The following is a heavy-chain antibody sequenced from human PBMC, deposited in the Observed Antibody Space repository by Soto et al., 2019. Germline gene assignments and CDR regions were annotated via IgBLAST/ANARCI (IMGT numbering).Heavy chain of an antibody. V-gene: IGHV1-69*06. CDR2: IIPIFGTA. CDR1: GGTFSSYA. CDR3: ARDMYDFWSGYWGWGMDV. J-gene: IGHJ6*02. Sequence: SVKVSCKASGGTFSSYAISWVRQAPGQGLEWMGGIIPIFGTANYAQKFQGRVTITADKSTSTAYMELSSLRSEDTAVYYCARDMYDFWSGYWGWGMDVWGQGTTVTVSS. D-gene: IGHD3-3*01.